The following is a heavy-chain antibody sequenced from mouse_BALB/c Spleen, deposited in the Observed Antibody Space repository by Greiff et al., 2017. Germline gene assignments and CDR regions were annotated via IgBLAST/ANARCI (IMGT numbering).Heavy chain of an antibody. CDR1: GFTFSSFG. Sequence: EVKVVESGGGLVQPGGSRKLSCAASGFTFSSFGMHWVRQAPEKGLEWVAYISSGSSTIYYADTVKGRFTISRDNPKNTLFLQMTSLRSEDTAMYYCARAGGDGNYDAMDYWGQGTSVTVSS. CDR2: ISSGSSTI. CDR3: ARAGGDGNYDAMDY. D-gene: IGHD2-1*01. J-gene: IGHJ4*01. V-gene: IGHV5-17*02.